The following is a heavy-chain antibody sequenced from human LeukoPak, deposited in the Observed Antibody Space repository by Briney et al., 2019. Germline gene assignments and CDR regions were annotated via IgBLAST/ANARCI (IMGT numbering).Heavy chain of an antibody. J-gene: IGHJ4*02. Sequence: SETLSLTCTVSGYSISSGYYWGWIRQPPGQGLEWIGSIYHSGSTYYNPSLKSRVTISVDTSKNQFSLKLSSVTAADTAVYYCASRLPVADSSSWSLVDYWGQGTLVTVSS. CDR3: ASRLPVADSSSWSLVDY. D-gene: IGHD6-13*01. CDR2: IYHSGST. V-gene: IGHV4-38-2*02. CDR1: GYSISSGYY.